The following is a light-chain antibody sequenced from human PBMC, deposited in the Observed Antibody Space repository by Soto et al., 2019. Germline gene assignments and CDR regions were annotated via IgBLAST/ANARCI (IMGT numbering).Light chain of an antibody. CDR1: QSITNW. Sequence: DIQMIQSPSTLSASVGDRVTITCRASQSITNWMAWYQQKPGKDPKLLIYDASSLEIGVPSRFSGSRSWTEFILTINNLQPEAFASYSCLHVYPFPRKFGLGTKVDIK. V-gene: IGKV1-5*01. J-gene: IGKJ1*01. CDR3: LHVYPFPRK. CDR2: DAS.